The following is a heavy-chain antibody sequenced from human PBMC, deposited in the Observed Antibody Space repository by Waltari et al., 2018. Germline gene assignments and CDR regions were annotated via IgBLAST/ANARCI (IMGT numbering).Heavy chain of an antibody. CDR3: ARDFNTGYSSGWYPGRLVY. CDR2: IWYDGSNK. D-gene: IGHD6-19*01. CDR1: GFTFSSYG. V-gene: IGHV3-33*01. Sequence: QVQLVESGGGVVQPGRSLRLSCAASGFTFSSYGMHWVRQAPGKGLEWVAVIWYDGSNKYYADSVKGRFTISRDNSKNTLYLQMNSLRAEDTAVYYCARDFNTGYSSGWYPGRLVYWGQGTLVTVSS. J-gene: IGHJ4*02.